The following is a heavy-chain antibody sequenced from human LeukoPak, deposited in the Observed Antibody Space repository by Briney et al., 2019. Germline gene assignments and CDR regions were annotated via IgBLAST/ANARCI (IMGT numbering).Heavy chain of an antibody. CDR1: GYTFTNHA. CDR2: INAGNGNT. J-gene: IGHJ4*02. V-gene: IGHV1-3*01. CDR3: ARGFWNRGTWGPYYFDY. D-gene: IGHD3-3*01. Sequence: ASVKVSCKASGYTFTNHAMQWVRQAPGQRLEWMGWINAGNGNTKYSQNFQGRSIITRDTSAGTVYMDLSSLRSEDTAVYYCARGFWNRGTWGPYYFDYWGQGTLVTVSS.